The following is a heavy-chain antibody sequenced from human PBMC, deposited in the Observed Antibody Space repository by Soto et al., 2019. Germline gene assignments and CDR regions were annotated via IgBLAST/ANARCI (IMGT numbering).Heavy chain of an antibody. Sequence: EAQLVESGGGLVKPGGSLRLSCVASNFTFNTAWMTWVRQAPGKGLEWVGRSKGKTDGATIDYAAPVKGRFTISRDDSNNTMYMQMARLKTEDTGMYYCTTDPPEYHYYGKDVWGQGTTVTVSS. J-gene: IGHJ6*02. V-gene: IGHV3-15*07. D-gene: IGHD6-6*01. CDR3: TTDPPEYHYYGKDV. CDR2: SKGKTDGATI. CDR1: NFTFNTAW.